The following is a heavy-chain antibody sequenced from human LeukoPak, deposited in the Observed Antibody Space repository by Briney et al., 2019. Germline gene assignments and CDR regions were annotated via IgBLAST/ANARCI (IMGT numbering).Heavy chain of an antibody. J-gene: IGHJ5*02. V-gene: IGHV4-38-2*02. CDR1: GYSISSGYY. CDR3: ARVGKGSSTRDWFDP. CDR2: IYHSGST. D-gene: IGHD2-2*01. Sequence: PSETLSLTCTVSGYSISSGYYWGRIRQPPGKGLEWIGSIYHSGSTYYNPSLKSRVTISVDTSKNQFSLKLSSVTAADTAVYYCARVGKGSSTRDWFDPWGQGTLVTVSS.